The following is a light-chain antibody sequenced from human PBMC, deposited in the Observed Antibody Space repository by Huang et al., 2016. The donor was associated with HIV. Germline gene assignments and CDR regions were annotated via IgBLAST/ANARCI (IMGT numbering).Light chain of an antibody. CDR1: QSVGNY. V-gene: IGKV3-11*01. CDR3: QQRSSGVT. Sequence: IVLTQSPATLSWYPGERVTLSCRASQSVGNYIAWYQQHPGQSPKLLIYDTSTRATGTPVRFSGSGSGTDFTLTISSLESEDFAVYYCQQRSSGVTFGGGPRCGSN. J-gene: IGKJ4*01. CDR2: DTS.